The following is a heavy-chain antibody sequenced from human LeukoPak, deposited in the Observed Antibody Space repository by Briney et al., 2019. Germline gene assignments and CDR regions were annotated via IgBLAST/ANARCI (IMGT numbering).Heavy chain of an antibody. Sequence: KPSETLSLTCTVSGVSISSYYWSWIRQPPGKGLEWIGNIYYSGSTNYNPSLKSRVTISVDTSKNQFSLTLTSVTAADTAVYYCTRVAYGDNSKHFDYWGQGTLVTVSS. V-gene: IGHV4-59*12. CDR1: GVSISSYY. CDR2: IYYSGST. D-gene: IGHD4-23*01. CDR3: TRVAYGDNSKHFDY. J-gene: IGHJ4*02.